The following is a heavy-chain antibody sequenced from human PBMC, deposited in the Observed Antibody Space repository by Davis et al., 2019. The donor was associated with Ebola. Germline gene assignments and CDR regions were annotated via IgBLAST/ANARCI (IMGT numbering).Heavy chain of an antibody. J-gene: IGHJ6*02. Sequence: PSETLSLTCAISGDSVSGGSGAWNWIRQSPSRGLEWLGRTYYNSKWYSDYAPSVKSRITINPDTSKNQFSLQLNSVTPEDRGVYYCTRGWLRGAMDVWAQGTTVTVSS. CDR3: TRGWLRGAMDV. D-gene: IGHD5-24*01. V-gene: IGHV6-1*01. CDR2: TYYNSKWYS. CDR1: GDSVSGGSGA.